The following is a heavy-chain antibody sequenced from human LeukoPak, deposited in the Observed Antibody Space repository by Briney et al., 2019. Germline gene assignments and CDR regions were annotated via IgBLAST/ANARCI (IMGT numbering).Heavy chain of an antibody. D-gene: IGHD3-10*02. Sequence: GGSLRLSCAASGFTFSSYSMNWVRQAPGKGLEWVSSISSSSSYIYYADSVKGRFTISGDNAKNSLYLQMNSLRAEDTAVYYCARDGITMSRDYWGQGTLVTVSS. V-gene: IGHV3-21*01. CDR3: ARDGITMSRDY. CDR1: GFTFSSYS. J-gene: IGHJ4*02. CDR2: ISSSSSYI.